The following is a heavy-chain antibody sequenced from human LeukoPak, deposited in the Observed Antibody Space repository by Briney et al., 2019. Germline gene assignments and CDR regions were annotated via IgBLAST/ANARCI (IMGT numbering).Heavy chain of an antibody. CDR1: GGSINSSSYY. CDR3: ARDTPRITIFGVIIIPGPPILFDY. D-gene: IGHD3-3*01. Sequence: PSETLSLTCTVSGGSINSSSYYWGWIRQPPGKGLEWIGSIYYSGSTYYNPSLKSRVTISVDTSKNQFSLKLSSVTAADTAVYYCARDTPRITIFGVIIIPGPPILFDYWGQGTLVTVSS. CDR2: IYYSGST. J-gene: IGHJ4*02. V-gene: IGHV4-39*07.